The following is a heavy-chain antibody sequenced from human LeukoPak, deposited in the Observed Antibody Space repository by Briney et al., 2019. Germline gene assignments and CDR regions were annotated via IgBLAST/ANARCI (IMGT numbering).Heavy chain of an antibody. Sequence: SETVSLTCAVYGGSFSGYYWSWIRQPPGKGLEWIGEINHSGSTNYNPSLKSRVTISVDTSKNQFSLKLSSVTAADTAVYYCARVHRGVPAALGITMGRGVIDDWGQGTLVTVSS. CDR1: GGSFSGYY. CDR2: INHSGST. V-gene: IGHV4-34*01. CDR3: ARVHRGVPAALGITMGRGVIDD. D-gene: IGHD3-10*01. J-gene: IGHJ4*02.